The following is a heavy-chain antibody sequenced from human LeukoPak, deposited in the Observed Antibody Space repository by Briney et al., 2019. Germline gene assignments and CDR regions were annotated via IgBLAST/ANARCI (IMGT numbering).Heavy chain of an antibody. D-gene: IGHD6-13*01. CDR2: IKEDGSER. V-gene: IGHV3-7*01. CDR1: GFTFSSYW. CDR3: ARDLNPGIAAAGRNDY. J-gene: IGHJ4*02. Sequence: GGSLRLSCAASGFTFSSYWMSWVRQAPGKGLEWVANIKEDGSERYYVDSVKGRFTISRDNAKNSLYLQMNSLRAEDTAVYYCARDLNPGIAAAGRNDYWGQGTLVTVSS.